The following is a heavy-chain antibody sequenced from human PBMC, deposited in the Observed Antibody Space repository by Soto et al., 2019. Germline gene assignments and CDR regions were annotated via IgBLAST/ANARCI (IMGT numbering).Heavy chain of an antibody. CDR1: GGSISSYY. J-gene: IGHJ5*02. Sequence: SETLSLTCTVSGGSISSYYWSWIRQPPGKGLEWIGYIYYSGSTNYNPSLKSRVTISVDTSKNQFSLKLSSVTAADTAVYYCAGDLRWFDPWGQGTLVTVSS. CDR2: IYYSGST. V-gene: IGHV4-59*01. CDR3: AGDLRWFDP.